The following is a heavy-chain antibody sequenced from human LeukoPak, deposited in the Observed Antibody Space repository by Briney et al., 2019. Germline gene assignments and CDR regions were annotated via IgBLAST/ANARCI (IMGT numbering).Heavy chain of an antibody. CDR1: GYTFTSYV. V-gene: IGHV1-18*01. Sequence: ASVKVSCKASGYTFTSYVISRVRQAPGQGLEWMAWISAYSGNTEYAENIQGRVTMTTDTSTSTAYMELRSLRSDDTAVYYCARDAVSTVTAGGIDYWGQGTLVSVSS. CDR2: ISAYSGNT. D-gene: IGHD2-21*02. J-gene: IGHJ4*02. CDR3: ARDAVSTVTAGGIDY.